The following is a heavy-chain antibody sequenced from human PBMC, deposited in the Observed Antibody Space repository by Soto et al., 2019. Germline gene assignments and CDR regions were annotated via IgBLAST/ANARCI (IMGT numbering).Heavy chain of an antibody. V-gene: IGHV1-2*02. CDR2: INANSGGT. CDR3: ASGGSSNWPDF. CDR1: GYTFSDYY. Sequence: QVQLVQSGAEVKKPGASVKVSCKASGYTFSDYYMHWVRQAPGQGREWMGWINANSGGTNYPQKFQGRVTMTRDTSISTAYMELSSLRSDDTAVYYCASGGSSNWPDFWGQGTLVTVSS. D-gene: IGHD6-13*01. J-gene: IGHJ4*02.